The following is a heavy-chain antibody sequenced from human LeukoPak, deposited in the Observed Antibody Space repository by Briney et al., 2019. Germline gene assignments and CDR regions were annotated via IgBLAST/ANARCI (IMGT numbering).Heavy chain of an antibody. Sequence: GGSLRLSCAASGFTFSSCSMNWVRQAPGKGLEWVSYISSSSSTIYYADSVKGRFTVSRDNAKSSLYLQMNSLRGEDTAVYYCTRDSGYNAFDIWGQGTMVTVSS. J-gene: IGHJ3*02. CDR2: ISSSSSTI. V-gene: IGHV3-48*04. CDR3: TRDSGYNAFDI. D-gene: IGHD5-12*01. CDR1: GFTFSSCS.